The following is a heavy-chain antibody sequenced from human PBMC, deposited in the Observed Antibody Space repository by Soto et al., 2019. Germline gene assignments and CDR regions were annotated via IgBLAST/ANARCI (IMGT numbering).Heavy chain of an antibody. Sequence: QVHLEQSGSEVKKSGSSVKVSCKSSGNSFSSHAITWVRQAPGQGLEWMGGIIPVFDTPTYARRFQDRVTITADKSTNTSYMELRSLRCEDTAVYYCARGGALSTSWYWGDGLDSWGQGTQVTVSS. D-gene: IGHD6-13*01. CDR3: ARGGALSTSWYWGDGLDS. CDR1: GNSFSSHA. J-gene: IGHJ4*02. V-gene: IGHV1-69*06. CDR2: IIPVFDTP.